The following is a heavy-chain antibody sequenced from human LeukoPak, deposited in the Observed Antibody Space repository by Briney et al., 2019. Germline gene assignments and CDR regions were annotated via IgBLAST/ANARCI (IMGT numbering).Heavy chain of an antibody. CDR1: GFTFSDYY. CDR2: ISSSSSYT. V-gene: IGHV3-11*03. J-gene: IGHJ4*02. Sequence: PGGSLRLSCAASGFTFSDYYMSWIRQAPGEGLEWVSYISSSSSYTNYADSVKGRFTISRDNAKNSLYLQMNSRRAEDTAVYYCARLVAAAGEDYWGQGTLVTVSS. D-gene: IGHD6-13*01. CDR3: ARLVAAAGEDY.